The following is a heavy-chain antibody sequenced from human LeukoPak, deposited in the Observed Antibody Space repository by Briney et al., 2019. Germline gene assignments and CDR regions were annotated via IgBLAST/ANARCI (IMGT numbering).Heavy chain of an antibody. D-gene: IGHD2-15*01. J-gene: IGHJ4*02. V-gene: IGHV4-31*03. Sequence: SETLSLTCTVSGGSISSGGYYWSWIRQHPGKGLEWIGYIYYSGSTYYNPSLKSRVTISVDTSKNQFSLKLSSVTAADTAVYYCARATCSGGSCYYFDYWGQGTLVTVSS. CDR1: GGSISSGGYY. CDR3: ARATCSGGSCYYFDY. CDR2: IYYSGST.